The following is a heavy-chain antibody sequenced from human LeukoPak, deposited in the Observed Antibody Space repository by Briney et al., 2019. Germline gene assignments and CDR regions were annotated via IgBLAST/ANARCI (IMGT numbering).Heavy chain of an antibody. J-gene: IGHJ4*02. D-gene: IGHD6-6*01. Sequence: PSETLSLTCADSGGSISSGSDYWSWIRQPAGKGLEWIGRIYTSGSTNYNPSLKSRVTISVDTSKNQFSLKLSSVTAAGTAVYYCASSIAAFFDYWGREPWSPSPQ. CDR1: GGSISSGSDY. CDR2: IYTSGST. CDR3: ASSIAAFFDY. V-gene: IGHV4-61*02.